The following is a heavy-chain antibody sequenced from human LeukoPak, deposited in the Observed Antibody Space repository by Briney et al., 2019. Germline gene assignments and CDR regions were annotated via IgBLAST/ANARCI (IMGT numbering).Heavy chain of an antibody. CDR2: INEDATTI. Sequence: GGSLRLPCAASGFAFSAYWMHWVRQAPGKGLEWVSRINEDATTISYADSVKGRFIISRDNSKKSLYLQMNNLRAEDTAVYYCVRDLVFVWTPGDDFDFWGQGTLVTVPS. J-gene: IGHJ4*02. V-gene: IGHV3-74*01. CDR1: GFAFSAYW. CDR3: VRDLVFVWTPGDDFDF. D-gene: IGHD3-16*01.